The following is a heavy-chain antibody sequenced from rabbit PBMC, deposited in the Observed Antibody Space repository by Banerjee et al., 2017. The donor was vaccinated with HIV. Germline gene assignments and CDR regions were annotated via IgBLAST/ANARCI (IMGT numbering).Heavy chain of an antibody. J-gene: IGHJ2*01. CDR2: IYVGSSSNT. D-gene: IGHD8-1*01. CDR3: ARGDGNSSDL. V-gene: IGHV1S40*01. CDR1: GFTITTSDY. Sequence: SLEESGGDLVKPGASLTLTCTASGFTITTSDYMCWVRQAPGKGLEWIACIYVGSSSNTYYASWVKGRFTISKTSSTTVTLQMTSLTAADTATYFCARGDGNSSDLWGPGTLVTVS.